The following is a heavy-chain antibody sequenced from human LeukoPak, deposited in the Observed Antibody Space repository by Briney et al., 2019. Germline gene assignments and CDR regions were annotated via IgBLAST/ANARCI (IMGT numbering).Heavy chain of an antibody. V-gene: IGHV3-23*01. CDR3: AKTRYDSWSGLNWSDP. CDR2: ISGSGGST. Sequence: PGGSLRLSCAASGFTFTTYAMSWVRQAPGKGLEWVSGISGSGGSTYYADSVKGRFTISRDNSKNTLYLQMNSLRAEDTAVYYCAKTRYDSWSGLNWSDPWGQGTLVTVSS. D-gene: IGHD3-3*01. J-gene: IGHJ5*02. CDR1: GFTFTTYA.